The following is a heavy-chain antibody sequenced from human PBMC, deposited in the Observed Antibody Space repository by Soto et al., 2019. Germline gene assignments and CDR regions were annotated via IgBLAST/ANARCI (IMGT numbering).Heavy chain of an antibody. Sequence: QVQLVQSGAEVKKPGASVRVSCKAFGYRFINFYLHWVRQAPGQGLEWMGWINPKNDDTNYAQKFQGRVTMTRDTPISVAYMELSGLHSGDMGVYYCARDDTGANLGSWGQGTLVSV. CDR3: ARDDTGANLGS. J-gene: IGHJ4*02. V-gene: IGHV1-2*02. CDR1: GYRFINFY. D-gene: IGHD2-8*02. CDR2: INPKNDDT.